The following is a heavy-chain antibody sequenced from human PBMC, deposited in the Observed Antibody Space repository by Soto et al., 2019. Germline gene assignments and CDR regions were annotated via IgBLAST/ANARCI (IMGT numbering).Heavy chain of an antibody. CDR1: GYSFTSYW. J-gene: IGHJ6*02. V-gene: IGHV5-10-1*01. CDR3: ARHLGATTMILSGVDYYGMDV. CDR2: IDPSDSYT. Sequence: EALKISCKGSGYSFTSYWISWVRQMPGKGLEWMGRIDPSDSYTNYSPSFQGHVTISADKSISTAYLQWSSLKASDTAMYYCARHLGATTMILSGVDYYGMDVWGQGTTVTVSS. D-gene: IGHD1-26*01.